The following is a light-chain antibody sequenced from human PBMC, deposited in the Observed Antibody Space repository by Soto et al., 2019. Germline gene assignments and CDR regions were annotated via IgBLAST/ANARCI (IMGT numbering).Light chain of an antibody. CDR3: SSYAGSSNV. J-gene: IGLJ1*01. CDR2: EVN. V-gene: IGLV2-8*01. CDR1: SSDVGGYNY. Sequence: QSSLAHPPSSSGSPGQSVAISCTGTSSDVGGYNYVSWHQQHPGKAPKLMIYEVNKRPSGVPDRFSGSKSGNTASLTVSGLQAEDEADYYCSSYAGSSNVFGTGTKVTVL.